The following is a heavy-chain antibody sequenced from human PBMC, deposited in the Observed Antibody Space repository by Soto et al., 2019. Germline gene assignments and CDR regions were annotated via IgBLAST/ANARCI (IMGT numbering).Heavy chain of an antibody. V-gene: IGHV4-39*01. D-gene: IGHD5-18*01. J-gene: IGHJ5*02. CDR3: ARHRYSYGLLYWFDP. CDR1: GGSISSSSYY. Sequence: SETLSLTCTVSGGSISSSSYYWGWIRQPPGKGLEWIGSIYYSGSTYYNPSLKSRVTISVDTSKNQFSLKLSSVTAADTAVYYFARHRYSYGLLYWFDPWGQGTLVTVSS. CDR2: IYYSGST.